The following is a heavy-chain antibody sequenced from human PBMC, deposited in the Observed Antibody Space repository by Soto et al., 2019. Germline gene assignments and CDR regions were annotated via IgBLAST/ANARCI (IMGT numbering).Heavy chain of an antibody. CDR1: GGSVSSGSYY. D-gene: IGHD3-10*01. CDR2: IYYSGST. V-gene: IGHV4-61*01. Sequence: SETLSLTCTVSGGSVSSGSYYWSWIRQPPGKGLEWIGYIYYSGSTNYNPSLTSRVTIPVDTSKNQFSLKLSSVTAADTAVYYCARDRGLISSYYYYGMDVWGQGTTVTVSS. CDR3: ARDRGLISSYYYYGMDV. J-gene: IGHJ6*02.